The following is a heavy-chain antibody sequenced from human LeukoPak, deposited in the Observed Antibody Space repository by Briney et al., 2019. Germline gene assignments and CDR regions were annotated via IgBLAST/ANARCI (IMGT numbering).Heavy chain of an antibody. D-gene: IGHD3-22*01. Sequence: SETLSLTCTVSGGSISSYYWSWIRQPPGKGLEWIGYIYYSGTTNYNPSLKSRVTISVDTSKNQFSLKLSSVTAADTAVYHCASGRHYYDSSGYPLWYYYYGMDVWGQGTTVTVSS. J-gene: IGHJ6*02. CDR1: GGSISSYY. CDR3: ASGRHYYDSSGYPLWYYYYGMDV. CDR2: IYYSGTT. V-gene: IGHV4-59*12.